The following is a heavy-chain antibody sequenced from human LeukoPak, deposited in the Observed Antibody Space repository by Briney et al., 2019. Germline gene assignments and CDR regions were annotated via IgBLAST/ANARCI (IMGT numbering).Heavy chain of an antibody. Sequence: PSETLPLTCTVSGGSISSTSYYWGWIPQPPGKGLEWIGSIYYSGSTYYDPSLKSRVTISVDTSKNQFSLKVSSVTAADTAVYYCATHSGYSYGLSDYWGQGTLVTVSS. D-gene: IGHD5-18*01. V-gene: IGHV4-39*01. CDR2: IYYSGST. CDR1: GGSISSTSYY. CDR3: ATHSGYSYGLSDY. J-gene: IGHJ4*02.